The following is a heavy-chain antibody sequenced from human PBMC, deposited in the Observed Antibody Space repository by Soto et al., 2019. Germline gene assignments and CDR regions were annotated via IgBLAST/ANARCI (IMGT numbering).Heavy chain of an antibody. CDR3: ARARSYGKIDF. V-gene: IGHV4-31*03. CDR2: VSYSGTP. D-gene: IGHD3-16*01. J-gene: IGHJ4*02. Sequence: QVQLQESGPGLVKPSQTLSLTCTVSGGSVSSGGFFWTWIRQHPEKGLEWIGYVSYSGTPYYNPSLQGRLSITADTSRNQLSLKLRSVTAADTAVYYCARARSYGKIDFWGQGIPVTVSS. CDR1: GGSVSSGGFF.